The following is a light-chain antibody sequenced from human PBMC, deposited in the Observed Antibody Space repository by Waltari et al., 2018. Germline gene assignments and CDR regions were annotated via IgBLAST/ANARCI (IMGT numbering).Light chain of an antibody. J-gene: IGLJ3*02. CDR3: LLSYSGAWV. V-gene: IGLV7-46*01. CDR2: DTN. Sequence: QAVVTQEPSLTVSPGGTVTLTCGSSTGAVTSNHFANWLQQKPGQTPKTLIYDTNKRHPGTLARYSGSRLGGTTALTLSGAQPEDEADYYSLLSYSGAWVFGGGTKLTVL. CDR1: TGAVTSNHF.